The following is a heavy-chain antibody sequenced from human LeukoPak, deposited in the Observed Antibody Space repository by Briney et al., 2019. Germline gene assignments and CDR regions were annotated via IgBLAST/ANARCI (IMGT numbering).Heavy chain of an antibody. Sequence: SVKVSCKASGGTFSSYTISWVRQAPGQGLEWMGRIIPILGIANYAQKFQGRVTITADKSTGTAYMELSSLRSEDTAVYYCARWKGYSGYGYYFDYWGQGTLVTVSS. CDR3: ARWKGYSGYGYYFDY. CDR1: GGTFSSYT. J-gene: IGHJ4*02. CDR2: IIPILGIA. V-gene: IGHV1-69*02. D-gene: IGHD5-12*01.